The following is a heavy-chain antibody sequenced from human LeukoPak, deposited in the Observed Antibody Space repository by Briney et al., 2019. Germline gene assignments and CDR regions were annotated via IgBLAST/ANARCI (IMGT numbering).Heavy chain of an antibody. J-gene: IGHJ4*02. D-gene: IGHD5-12*01. Sequence: PGGSLRLSCAASGFTFSSYLMHWVRQAPGKGLEWVAGISHDGTSEHYADSVKGRFTISRDNSKNTVYLQMNSLRGEDTAIYHCASEIVAAQGGFGYWGQGTLVTVSS. CDR2: ISHDGTSE. V-gene: IGHV3-30-3*01. CDR3: ASEIVAAQGGFGY. CDR1: GFTFSSYL.